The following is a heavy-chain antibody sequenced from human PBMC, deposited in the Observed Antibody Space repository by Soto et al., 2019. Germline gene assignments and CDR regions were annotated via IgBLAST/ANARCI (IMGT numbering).Heavy chain of an antibody. CDR2: INQDGSEK. CDR1: GFTISNSW. CDR3: ARDNYCSGGSCYVIGGMDV. J-gene: IGHJ6*02. Sequence: GLMRLCNAAVGFTISNSWMSWVREAPGKGLEWVANINQDGSEKYYVDSVKGRFTISRDNAKNSLYLQMNSLRAEDTAVYYGARDNYCSGGSCYVIGGMDVWGQGTMVTVSS. V-gene: IGHV3-7*01. D-gene: IGHD2-15*01.